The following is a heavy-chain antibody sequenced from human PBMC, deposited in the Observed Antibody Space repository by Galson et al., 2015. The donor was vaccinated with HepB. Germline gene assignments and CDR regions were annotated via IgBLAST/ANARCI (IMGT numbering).Heavy chain of an antibody. CDR2: ALPLFSAA. V-gene: IGHV1-69*01. J-gene: IGHJ6*02. D-gene: IGHD3-16*01. CDR3: ASGSLGGYGMDV. CDR1: GGTLSTYS. Sequence: QSGAEVKKPGESLRISCKASGGTLSTYSFAWVRQAPGQGLEWTGGALPLFSAANYAQKFQDRVTILADESSSTLYMELRSLRFEDTAVYFCASGSLGGYGMDVWGQGTTVTVSS.